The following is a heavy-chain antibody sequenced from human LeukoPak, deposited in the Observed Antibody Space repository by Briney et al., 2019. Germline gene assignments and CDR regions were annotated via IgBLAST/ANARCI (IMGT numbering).Heavy chain of an antibody. CDR2: IRSDGSIT. CDR1: GFTFSSYA. J-gene: IGHJ4*02. V-gene: IGHV3-74*01. Sequence: PGGSLRLSCVASGFTFSSYAMTWVRQAPGKGLVWVSRIRSDGSITVYADSVKGRFTISRDNAKNTLFLQMNSLRAEDTAVYYCAKSDYFDFWGQGTLVTVSS. CDR3: AKSDYFDF.